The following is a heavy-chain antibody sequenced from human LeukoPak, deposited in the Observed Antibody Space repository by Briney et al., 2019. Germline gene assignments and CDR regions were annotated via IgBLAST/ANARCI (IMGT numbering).Heavy chain of an antibody. V-gene: IGHV3-74*01. Sequence: GGSLRLSCAASGFTFSSYWMCWVRQDPGKGLAWVSCIKTDGSITAYAGSVKGRFTISRDNAKNTLYLQMNSLRADDTAVYYCARDGDAPMTDFDYWGQGTLVTVSS. CDR2: IKTDGSIT. J-gene: IGHJ4*02. CDR1: GFTFSSYW. CDR3: ARDGDAPMTDFDY. D-gene: IGHD2-21*02.